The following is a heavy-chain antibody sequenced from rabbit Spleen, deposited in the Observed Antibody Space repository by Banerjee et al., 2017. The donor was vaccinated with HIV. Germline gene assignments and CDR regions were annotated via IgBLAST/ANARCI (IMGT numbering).Heavy chain of an antibody. J-gene: IGHJ3*01. V-gene: IGHV1S40*01. CDR2: IDSGSSGST. CDR3: ARDFYVYDYATDL. D-gene: IGHD6-1*01. CDR1: GFSFSDNYY. Sequence: QSLEESGGGLVKPGASLTLTCTASGFSFSDNYYVCWVRQAPGKGLEWIACIDSGSSGSTYYASWAKGRFTISKTSSTTVTLQMTSLTAADTATYFCARDFYVYDYATDLWGQGTLVTVS.